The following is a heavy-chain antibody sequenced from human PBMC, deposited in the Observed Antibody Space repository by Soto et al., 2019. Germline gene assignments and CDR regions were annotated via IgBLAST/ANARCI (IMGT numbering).Heavy chain of an antibody. Sequence: EVQLVESGGGLVKPGGSLRLSCAASGFTFSSYSMNWVRQAPGKGLEWVSSISSSSSYIYYAGSVKGRFIISRDNAKNSLYLQMNSLRAEDPAVYYCARDQPGYSYGYGLGYWGQGTLVTVSS. CDR1: GFTFSSYS. V-gene: IGHV3-21*01. CDR3: ARDQPGYSYGYGLGY. CDR2: ISSSSSYI. D-gene: IGHD5-18*01. J-gene: IGHJ4*02.